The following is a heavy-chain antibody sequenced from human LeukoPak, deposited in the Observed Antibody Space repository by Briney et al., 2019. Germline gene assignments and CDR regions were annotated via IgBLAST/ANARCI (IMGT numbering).Heavy chain of an antibody. CDR2: VFHSGST. Sequence: SETLSLTCAVSGDSISTNHWWSWVRQPPGKGLEWIGEVFHSGSTNYNPSLKSRVTISVDASKNQFSLKLSSVTAADTAVYYCARSYSNSWYSFDYWGQGTLVTVSS. CDR1: GDSISTNHW. V-gene: IGHV4-4*02. D-gene: IGHD6-13*01. CDR3: ARSYSNSWYSFDY. J-gene: IGHJ4*02.